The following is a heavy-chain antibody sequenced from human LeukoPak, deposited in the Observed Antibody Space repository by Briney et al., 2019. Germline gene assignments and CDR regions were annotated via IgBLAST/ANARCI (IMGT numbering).Heavy chain of an antibody. CDR1: GGSISTYY. Sequence: PSETLSLTCTVSGGSISTYYWTWIRQSAGKGLEWLGRIYTDMSTSYNPSLRSRVTISVENSKNQFSLKLSSVTAADTAVYYCARPYRVGGSFPFDIWGQGTMVSVSS. J-gene: IGHJ3*02. V-gene: IGHV4-4*07. CDR2: IYTDMST. D-gene: IGHD3-16*02. CDR3: ARPYRVGGSFPFDI.